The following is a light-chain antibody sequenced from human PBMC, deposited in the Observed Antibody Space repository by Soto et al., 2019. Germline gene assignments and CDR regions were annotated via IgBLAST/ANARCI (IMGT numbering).Light chain of an antibody. CDR1: QRVNNY. J-gene: IGKJ1*01. V-gene: IGKV1-39*01. Sequence: GGRVTITCRASQRVNNYLNWYQQKPGKAPKLLIHAASSLEIGVPSRFGGSGSGTEFALAISGLQPEDFATYYCQQSYITPWTLGQGTKVDIK. CDR2: AAS. CDR3: QQSYITPWT.